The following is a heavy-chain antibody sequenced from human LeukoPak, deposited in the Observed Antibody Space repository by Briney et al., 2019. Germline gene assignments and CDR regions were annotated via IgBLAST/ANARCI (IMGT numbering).Heavy chain of an antibody. J-gene: IGHJ5*02. CDR3: ARVWRSFAAAPGTLFWFDP. CDR1: GGSISSGDSY. Sequence: SQTLSLTCTVSGGSISSGDSYWSWIRQPPGKGLEWIGYIYFSGSTFYNSSLKIRVRMSVDTSKNQFSLRLSSVTAADTAVYYCARVWRSFAAAPGTLFWFDPWGQGTPVTVSS. V-gene: IGHV4-30-4*01. D-gene: IGHD6-13*01. CDR2: IYFSGST.